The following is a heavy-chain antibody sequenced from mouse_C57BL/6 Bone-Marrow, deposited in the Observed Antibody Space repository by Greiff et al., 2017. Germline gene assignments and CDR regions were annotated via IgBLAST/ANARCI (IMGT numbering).Heavy chain of an antibody. Sequence: VQLQQSGAELVRPGTSVKVSCKASGYAFTNYLIEWVKQRPGQGLEWIGVINPGSGGTNYNEKFKGKATLTADKSSSTAYMQLSSLTSEDSAVYFCARGGTGYFDYWGQGTTLTVSS. V-gene: IGHV1-54*01. CDR2: INPGSGGT. J-gene: IGHJ2*01. CDR1: GYAFTNYL. D-gene: IGHD4-1*01. CDR3: ARGGTGYFDY.